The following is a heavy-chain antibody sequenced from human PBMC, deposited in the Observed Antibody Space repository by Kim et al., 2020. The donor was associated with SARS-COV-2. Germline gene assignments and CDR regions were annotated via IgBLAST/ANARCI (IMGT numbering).Heavy chain of an antibody. V-gene: IGHV3-23*01. CDR1: GFTFSSHA. J-gene: IGHJ5*02. D-gene: IGHD3-9*01. CDR2: ISGSGGST. Sequence: GGSLRLSSAASGFTFSSHAMSWVRQAPGKGLEWVSSISGSGGSTHYAGSVKGRFTISRDNSKNTLYLQMNSLRAEDTAVYYCATTELQYFDWSTNTWGQGTLVTVSS. CDR3: ATTELQYFDWSTNT.